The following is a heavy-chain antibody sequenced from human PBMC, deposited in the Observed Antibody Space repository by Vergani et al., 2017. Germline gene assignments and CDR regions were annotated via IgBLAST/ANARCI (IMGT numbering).Heavy chain of an antibody. Sequence: EVQLVESGGGLVQPGRSLRLSCTASGFTFGDYAMSWFRQAPGKGLEGVGFIRSKAYGGTTEYAASVKGRFTISRDDSKSIAYLQMNSLKTEDTAVYYCTRDRGYCSGGSCYIRAFDIWGQGTMVTVSS. CDR2: IRSKAYGGTT. D-gene: IGHD2-15*01. J-gene: IGHJ3*02. V-gene: IGHV3-49*03. CDR3: TRDRGYCSGGSCYIRAFDI. CDR1: GFTFGDYA.